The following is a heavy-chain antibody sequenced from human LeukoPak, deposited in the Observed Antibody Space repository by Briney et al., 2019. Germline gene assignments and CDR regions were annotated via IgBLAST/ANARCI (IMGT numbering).Heavy chain of an antibody. J-gene: IGHJ4*02. V-gene: IGHV4-30-4*08. D-gene: IGHD4-23*01. CDR1: GGSISSGDYY. CDR2: IYYSGST. CDR3: ARSVYGGNSRAFDI. Sequence: PSETLSLTSTVSGGSISSGDYYWSWIRQPPVKGLEWIGYIYYSGSTYYNPSLKSRVTISVDTSKNQFSLKLSSVTAADTAVYYCARSVYGGNSRAFDIWGQGTLVTVSS.